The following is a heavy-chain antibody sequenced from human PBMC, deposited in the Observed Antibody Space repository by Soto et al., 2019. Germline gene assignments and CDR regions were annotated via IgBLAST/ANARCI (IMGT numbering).Heavy chain of an antibody. J-gene: IGHJ6*02. CDR1: GGTFSSYA. V-gene: IGHV1-69*01. CDR3: ASGPTYYYYGMDV. CDR2: IIPIFDTP. Sequence: QVQLVQSGAEVKKPGSSVKVSCKASGGTFSSYAISWVRQATGQGLEWMGGIIPIFDTPKYAQKFQGRVTIIADESTSTAYMELSSLRREDTAVYYCASGPTYYYYGMDVWGQGTTVTVSS.